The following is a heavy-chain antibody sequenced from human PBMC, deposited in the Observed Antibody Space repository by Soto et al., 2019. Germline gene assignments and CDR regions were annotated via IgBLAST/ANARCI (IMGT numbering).Heavy chain of an antibody. Sequence: SETLSLTCTVSGGSISSYYWSWIRQPPGQGLEWMGDIYYSGSTNYNPSLKSRVTRSVDTSKNQFSLKLSSVTAADTAVYYWARTGYSSSRAGYYYGMGVWGQGTTVTVSS. CDR2: IYYSGST. CDR1: GGSISSYY. V-gene: IGHV4-59*01. D-gene: IGHD6-6*01. J-gene: IGHJ6*02. CDR3: ARTGYSSSRAGYYYGMGV.